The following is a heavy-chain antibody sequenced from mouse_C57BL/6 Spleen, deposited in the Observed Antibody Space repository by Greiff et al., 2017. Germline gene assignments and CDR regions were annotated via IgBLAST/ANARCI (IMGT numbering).Heavy chain of an antibody. Sequence: VQLQQPGAELVRPGSSVKLSCKASGYTFTSYWMHWVKQRPIQGLEWIGNIDPSDSETHYNQKFKDKATLTVDKSSSTAYMQLSSLTSEDSAVYYCARWGTTVVATEYFDVWGTGTTVTVSS. CDR1: GYTFTSYW. CDR2: IDPSDSET. J-gene: IGHJ1*03. V-gene: IGHV1-52*01. CDR3: ARWGTTVVATEYFDV. D-gene: IGHD1-1*01.